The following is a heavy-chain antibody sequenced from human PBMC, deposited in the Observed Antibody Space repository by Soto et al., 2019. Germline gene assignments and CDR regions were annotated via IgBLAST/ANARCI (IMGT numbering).Heavy chain of an antibody. CDR1: GGSISSGGYY. J-gene: IGHJ4*02. V-gene: IGHV4-31*03. CDR2: IYYSGST. D-gene: IGHD6-19*01. CDR3: VRLRAGENHFDY. Sequence: SETLSLTCTVSGGSISSGGYYWSWIRQHPGKGLEWIGYIYYSGSTYYNPSLKSRVTISVDTSKNQFSLKLSSVTAADTAVYYCVRLRAGENHFDYWAQGTLVTVSS.